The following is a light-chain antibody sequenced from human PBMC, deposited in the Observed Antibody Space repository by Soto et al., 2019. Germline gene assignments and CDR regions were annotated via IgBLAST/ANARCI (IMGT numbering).Light chain of an antibody. Sequence: DIQMTQSPSTLSASVGDRVTITCRASQSISSWLAWYQQKPGKAPKLLIYKASSLESVVPSRFSGSGSGTEFTLTISSLQPDDFATYYCQQYNSYSRTFGHGTKVEIK. CDR3: QQYNSYSRT. CDR1: QSISSW. V-gene: IGKV1-5*03. CDR2: KAS. J-gene: IGKJ1*01.